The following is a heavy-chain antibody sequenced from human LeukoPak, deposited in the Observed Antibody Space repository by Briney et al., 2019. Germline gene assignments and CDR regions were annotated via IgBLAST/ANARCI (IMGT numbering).Heavy chain of an antibody. CDR3: ARGYLRGSTTMDV. CDR1: GGSFSGYY. D-gene: IGHD2-2*01. J-gene: IGHJ6*02. Sequence: SETLSLTCAVYGGSFSGYYWSWIRQPPGKGLEWIGEINHSGSTNYNPSLKSRVTISVDTSKNQFSLKLSSVTAADTAVYYCARGYLRGSTTMDVWGQGTTVTVSS. CDR2: INHSGST. V-gene: IGHV4-34*01.